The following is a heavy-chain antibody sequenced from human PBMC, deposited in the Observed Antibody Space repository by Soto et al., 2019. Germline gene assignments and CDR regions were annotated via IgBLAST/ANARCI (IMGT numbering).Heavy chain of an antibody. CDR2: ISGSGGST. J-gene: IGHJ1*01. D-gene: IGHD6-13*01. Sequence: GGSLRLSCAASGFTFSSYAMSWVRQAPGKGLEWVSAISGSGGSTYYADSVKGRFTISRDNSKNTLYLQMNSLRAEDTAVYYCAKEPYSSSLRTEYFQHWGQGTLVTVSS. CDR1: GFTFSSYA. CDR3: AKEPYSSSLRTEYFQH. V-gene: IGHV3-23*01.